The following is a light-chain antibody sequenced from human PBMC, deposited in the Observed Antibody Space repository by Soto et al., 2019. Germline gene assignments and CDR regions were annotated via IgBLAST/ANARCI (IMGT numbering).Light chain of an antibody. CDR3: QQRSNWPSIT. V-gene: IGKV3-11*01. Sequence: IVLTQSPATLSLSPGERATLSCMASQSVSTYLAWYQQKPGQGPRLLIYDASSRASGIPARFSGSGSGKDFTLTISSLEPEDSAVYHCQQRSNWPSITFGQGTRLEIK. CDR2: DAS. J-gene: IGKJ5*01. CDR1: QSVSTY.